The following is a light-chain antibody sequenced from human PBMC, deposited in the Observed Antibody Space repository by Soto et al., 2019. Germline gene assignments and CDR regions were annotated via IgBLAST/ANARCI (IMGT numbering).Light chain of an antibody. V-gene: IGKV3D-15*01. CDR3: QLYGISPH. CDR1: QSVSSN. J-gene: IGKJ5*01. Sequence: EIVMTQSPATPSVSPGERATLSCRASQSVSSNLAWYQHKPGQAPRLLIYASSNRATGIPDRFSGSASGTDFTLTINRLEPEDFAVYYCQLYGISPHFGQGTRLEI. CDR2: ASS.